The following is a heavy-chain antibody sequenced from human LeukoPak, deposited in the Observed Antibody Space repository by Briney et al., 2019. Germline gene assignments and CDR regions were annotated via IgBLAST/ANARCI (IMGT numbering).Heavy chain of an antibody. J-gene: IGHJ6*03. D-gene: IGHD5-18*01. CDR3: ASGLSSLFSFGAALDYYMDV. CDR1: GYTFTSYG. V-gene: IGHV1-18*01. CDR2: ISAYNGNT. Sequence: ASVKVSCKASGYTFTSYGISWVRQAPGQGLEWMGWISAYNGNTNYAQKLQGRVTMTTDTSTSTAYMELSSLRSDDTAMYYCASGLSSLFSFGAALDYYMDVWGKGTPVTVSS.